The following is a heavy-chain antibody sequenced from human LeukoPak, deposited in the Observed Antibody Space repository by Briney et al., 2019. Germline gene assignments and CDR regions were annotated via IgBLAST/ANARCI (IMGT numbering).Heavy chain of an antibody. D-gene: IGHD6-19*01. V-gene: IGHV3-33*01. CDR3: ARVSEDYSSGWYEEYFQY. Sequence: GSLRLSCAASGFTFSRYGMHWVRQAPGKGLEWVAVIWYDGSKKNYADSVKGRFTISRDNSKNTLNLQMTSLRAGDTAVYYCARVSEDYSSGWYEEYFQYWGQGTLVIVSS. J-gene: IGHJ1*01. CDR1: GFTFSRYG. CDR2: IWYDGSKK.